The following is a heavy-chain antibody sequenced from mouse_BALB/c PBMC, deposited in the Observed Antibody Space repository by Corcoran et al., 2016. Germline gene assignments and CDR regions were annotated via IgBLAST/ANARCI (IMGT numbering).Heavy chain of an antibody. D-gene: IGHD1-1*01. V-gene: IGHV14-3*02. Sequence: EVQLQQSGAEFVKPGASVKLSCTASGFNIKDTYMHWVKQRPEQGLEWIGRIDPSNGNTKYDPKFQGKATITADTSSSTAYLQLSSLTSEDTAVYYGASYYDSNSSRAMDYGGQGTSVTVSS. CDR3: ASYYDSNSSRAMDY. J-gene: IGHJ4*01. CDR2: IDPSNGNT. CDR1: GFNIKDTY.